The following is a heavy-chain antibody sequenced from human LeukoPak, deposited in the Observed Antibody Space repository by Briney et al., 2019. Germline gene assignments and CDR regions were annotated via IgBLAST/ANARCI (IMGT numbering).Heavy chain of an antibody. V-gene: IGHV1-2*02. J-gene: IGHJ6*03. CDR1: GYTFTGYY. CDR2: INPNSGGT. CDR3: ARAEGGYYYLYMDV. D-gene: IGHD3-16*01. Sequence: ASVKVSCKASGYTFTGYYVHWVRQAPGQGLEWMGWINPNSGGTNYAQKFQDRVTMTRDTSISTAYMELSRLRSDDTAVYYCARAEGGYYYLYMDVWGKGTTVTVSS.